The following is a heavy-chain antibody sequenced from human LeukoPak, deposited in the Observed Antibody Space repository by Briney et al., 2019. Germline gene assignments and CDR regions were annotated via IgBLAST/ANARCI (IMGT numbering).Heavy chain of an antibody. D-gene: IGHD6-13*01. CDR2: ISSSSYI. V-gene: IGHV3-21*01. CDR3: ARHRQLVGSYYYYYYMDV. J-gene: IGHJ6*03. CDR1: GFTFSSYS. Sequence: GGSLRLSCAASGFTFSSYSMNWVRQAPGKGLEWVSSISSSSYIYYADSVKGRFTISRDNAKNSLYLQMNSLRAEDTAVYYCARHRQLVGSYYYYYYMDVWGKGTTVTISS.